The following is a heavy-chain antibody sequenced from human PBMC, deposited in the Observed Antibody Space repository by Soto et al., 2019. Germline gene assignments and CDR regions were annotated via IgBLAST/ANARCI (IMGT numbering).Heavy chain of an antibody. V-gene: IGHV1-69*12. D-gene: IGHD6-13*01. Sequence: QVHLVQSGAEVKKPGSSVKVSCKASGGTFSNYAISWVRQAPGQGLEWMGGIIPIFGTTNYAQRFQGRVTITADESTSTAYMELSSLRSEDTAVYYCARVSSSWYKDYFDYWGQGTLVTVSS. J-gene: IGHJ4*02. CDR3: ARVSSSWYKDYFDY. CDR1: GGTFSNYA. CDR2: IIPIFGTT.